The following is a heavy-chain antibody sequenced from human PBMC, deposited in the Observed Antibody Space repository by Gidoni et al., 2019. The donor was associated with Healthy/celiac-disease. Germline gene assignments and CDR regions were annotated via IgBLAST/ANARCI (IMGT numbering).Heavy chain of an antibody. CDR2: IYSSGST. V-gene: IGHV4-59*01. CDR3: ASTLQRITIFGVVEGFFDY. D-gene: IGHD3-3*01. CDR1: GGSISSYY. Sequence: QVQLQESGPGLVKPSETLSLTCTVAGGSISSYYWSWIRQPPGKGREWIGYIYSSGSTNYHPSLKSRVTISVDTSKNPFSLKLSSVTAADTAVYYCASTLQRITIFGVVEGFFDYWGQGTLVTVSS. J-gene: IGHJ4*02.